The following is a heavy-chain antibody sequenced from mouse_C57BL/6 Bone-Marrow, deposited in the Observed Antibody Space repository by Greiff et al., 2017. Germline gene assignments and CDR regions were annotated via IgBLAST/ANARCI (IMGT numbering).Heavy chain of an antibody. CDR3: TGDYDGGSYFYYFDD. Sequence: VQLQQSGADLVRPGASVTLSCTASGFTFTDYEMYWVNQTPVHGLEWIGSIGPEAGGTSYTHKFKGRVILTADKSSSTPYMELRSLTSEDSAIYCCTGDYDGGSYFYYFDDWGQGTTLTVSS. V-gene: IGHV1-15*01. D-gene: IGHD1-1*01. CDR1: GFTFTDYE. J-gene: IGHJ2*01. CDR2: IGPEAGGT.